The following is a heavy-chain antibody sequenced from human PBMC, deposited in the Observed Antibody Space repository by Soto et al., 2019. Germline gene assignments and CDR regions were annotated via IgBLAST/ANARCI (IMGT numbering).Heavy chain of an antibody. CDR1: GFTFSSYW. V-gene: IGHV3-7*01. Sequence: GGSLRLSCAASGFTFSSYWMSWVRQAPGKGLEWVANIKQDGSEKYYVDSVKGRFTISRDNAKNSLYLQMNSLRAEDTAVYYCARDPGVELERSWEGLWYYYYGIDVWGQGTTVTVTS. CDR2: IKQDGSEK. CDR3: ARDPGVELERSWEGLWYYYYGIDV. D-gene: IGHD1-1*01. J-gene: IGHJ6*02.